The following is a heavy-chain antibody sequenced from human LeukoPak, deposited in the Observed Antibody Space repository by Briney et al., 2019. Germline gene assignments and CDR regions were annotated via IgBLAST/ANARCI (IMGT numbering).Heavy chain of an antibody. Sequence: SETLSLTCTVSGGSISSYYWSWIRQPPGKGLEWIGYIYYSGSTNYNPSLKSRVTISIDTSKNQFSLKLSSVTAAGTAVYYCASAGRGYSGYAFTWGQGTLVTVSS. J-gene: IGHJ5*02. CDR1: GGSISSYY. D-gene: IGHD5-12*01. CDR2: IYYSGST. V-gene: IGHV4-59*01. CDR3: ASAGRGYSGYAFT.